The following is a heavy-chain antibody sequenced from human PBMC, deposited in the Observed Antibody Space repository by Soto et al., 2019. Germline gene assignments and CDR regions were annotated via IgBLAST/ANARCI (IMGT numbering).Heavy chain of an antibody. CDR1: GYSFTNND. D-gene: IGHD3-16*01. CDR3: ARMATFGSLNWFDP. J-gene: IGHJ5*02. V-gene: IGHV1-8*01. Sequence: ASVKVSCKASGYSFTNNDVSWVRQATGQGLEWMGWMNPGSGDTGYAQKFQGRVTMTRDISIATAYLELSSLRSDDTAIYYCARMATFGSLNWFDPRGQGTLVTVSS. CDR2: MNPGSGDT.